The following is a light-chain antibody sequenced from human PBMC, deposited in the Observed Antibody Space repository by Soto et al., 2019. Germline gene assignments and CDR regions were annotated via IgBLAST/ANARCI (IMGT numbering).Light chain of an antibody. V-gene: IGLV3-21*04. CDR2: YDS. J-gene: IGLJ1*01. Sequence: SYELTQPPSVSVAPGKTARITCGGSNIGSKSVHWYQQKPGQAPVLVIYYDSDRPSGIPERFSGSNSGNTATLTISRVEAGDEADYYCQVWDSSSDHPWVFGTGTKLTVL. CDR1: NIGSKS. CDR3: QVWDSSSDHPWV.